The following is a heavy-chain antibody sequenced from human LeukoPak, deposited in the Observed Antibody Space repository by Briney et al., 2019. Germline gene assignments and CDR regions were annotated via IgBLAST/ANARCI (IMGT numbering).Heavy chain of an antibody. D-gene: IGHD3-10*01. V-gene: IGHV1-69*05. J-gene: IGHJ4*02. Sequence: GASVKVSCKASGGTFSSYAISWVRQAPGQGLEWMGRIIPIFGTANYAQKFQGRVTITTDESTSTAYMELSSLRSEDTAVYYCAREGRRITMVRGVNDFDYWGQGTLVTVSS. CDR3: AREGRRITMVRGVNDFDY. CDR1: GGTFSSYA. CDR2: IIPIFGTA.